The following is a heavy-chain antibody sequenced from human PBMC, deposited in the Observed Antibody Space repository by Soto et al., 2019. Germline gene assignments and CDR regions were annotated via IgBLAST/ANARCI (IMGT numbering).Heavy chain of an antibody. Sequence: GGSLRLSCAAPGFTFSSYWMSWVRQAPGKGLEWVANIKQDGSEKYYVDSVKGRFTISRDNAKNSLYLQMNSLRAEDTAVYYCARDGQLVINYFDYWGHGTLVTVSS. CDR3: ARDGQLVINYFDY. J-gene: IGHJ4*01. D-gene: IGHD6-13*01. CDR1: GFTFSSYW. V-gene: IGHV3-7*01. CDR2: IKQDGSEK.